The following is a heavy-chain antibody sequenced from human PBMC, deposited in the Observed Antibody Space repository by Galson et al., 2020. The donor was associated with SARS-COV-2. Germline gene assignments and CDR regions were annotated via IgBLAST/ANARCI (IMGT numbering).Heavy chain of an antibody. CDR2: VNPVDSET. D-gene: IGHD3-16*01. CDR1: GYIFTTYS. CDR3: ARRHDDYNWGLYYFDY. Sequence: GESLKISCKGSGYIFTTYSIGWIRQMPERGLEWMGIVNPVDSETKYSPSFQGQVTISADTSISTAYLQWNSLKSSDSAMYYCARRHDDYNWGLYYFDYWGQGALVTVSS. J-gene: IGHJ4*02. V-gene: IGHV5-51*01.